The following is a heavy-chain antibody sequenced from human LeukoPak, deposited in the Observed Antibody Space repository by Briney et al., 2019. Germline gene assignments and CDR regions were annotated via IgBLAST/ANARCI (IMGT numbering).Heavy chain of an antibody. J-gene: IGHJ5*02. D-gene: IGHD5-18*01. CDR1: GGSISSGSYY. Sequence: SETLSLTCTVSGGSISSGSYYWSWIRQPAGKGLEWIGRIYTSGSTNYNPSLKSRVTISVDTSKNQFSLKLSSVTAANTAVYYCARQLGYSYGYVNWFDPWGQGTLVAVSS. CDR3: ARQLGYSYGYVNWFDP. CDR2: IYTSGST. V-gene: IGHV4-61*02.